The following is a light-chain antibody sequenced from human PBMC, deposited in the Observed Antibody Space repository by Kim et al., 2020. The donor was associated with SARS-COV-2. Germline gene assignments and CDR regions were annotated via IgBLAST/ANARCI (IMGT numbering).Light chain of an antibody. CDR3: QHYNSHPYT. CDR2: GAS. V-gene: IGKV1-17*01. CDR1: QDIRND. J-gene: IGKJ2*01. Sequence: SASVGDRVTITCRASQDIRNDLGWYQQNPGRAPKRLIYGASSLQSGVPSRFSGSGSGTEFTLTISSLQPEDFATYYCQHYNSHPYTFGQGTKLEI.